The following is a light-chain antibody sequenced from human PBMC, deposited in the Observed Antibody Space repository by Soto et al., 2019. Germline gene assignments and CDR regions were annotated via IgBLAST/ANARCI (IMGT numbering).Light chain of an antibody. V-gene: IGLV1-51*01. CDR1: PSNIGQEY. CDR3: GTWDSRLSGVL. J-gene: IGLJ2*01. CDR2: DDN. Sequence: QSVLTQPPSVSAAPGQKVTISCSGSPSNIGQEYVSWYQQVPATAPKLLIYDDNKRPSGIPDRFAGYKSGTSATLDITGLQAGDEADYYCGTWDSRLSGVLFGGGTKLTVL.